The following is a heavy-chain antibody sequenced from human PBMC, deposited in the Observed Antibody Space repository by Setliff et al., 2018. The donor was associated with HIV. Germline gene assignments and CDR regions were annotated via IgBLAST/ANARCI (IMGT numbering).Heavy chain of an antibody. J-gene: IGHJ4*02. Sequence: PSETLSLTCNVSGVSMRTHYWSWVRLPPGKRLEWIGYILYSGNTNYNPSFKNRVTFSLDEAKNQSSLNLESVTTADTAVYYCATEGRQKLALFDHWGLGTLVTVSS. CDR2: ILYSGNT. CDR3: ATEGRQKLALFDH. D-gene: IGHD6-6*01. V-gene: IGHV4-59*11. CDR1: GVSMRTHY.